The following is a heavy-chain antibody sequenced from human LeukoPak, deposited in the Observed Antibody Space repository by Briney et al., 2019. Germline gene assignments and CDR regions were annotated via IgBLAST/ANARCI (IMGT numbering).Heavy chain of an antibody. CDR1: GGSISSGGYS. Sequence: SETLSLTCAVSGGSISSGGYSWSWIRQPPGKGLEWIGYIYHSGSTYYNPSLKSRVTISVDRSKNQFSLKLSSVTAADTAVYYCARGSWLSSAFDIWGQGTMVTVSS. CDR2: IYHSGST. D-gene: IGHD3-16*02. CDR3: ARGSWLSSAFDI. J-gene: IGHJ3*02. V-gene: IGHV4-30-2*01.